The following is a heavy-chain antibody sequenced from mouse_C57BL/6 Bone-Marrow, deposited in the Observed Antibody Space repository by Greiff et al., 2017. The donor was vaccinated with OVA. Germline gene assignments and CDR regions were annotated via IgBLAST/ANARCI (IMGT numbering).Heavy chain of an antibody. CDR3: AREDYYGNSDY. Sequence: QVQLKQSGAELVRPGTSVKLSCKASGYTFTSYWMHWVKQRPGQGLEWIGVIDPSDSYTNYNQKFKGKATLTVDTSSSTAYMQLSSLTSEDSAVYYCAREDYYGNSDYWGQGTTLTVSS. D-gene: IGHD2-1*01. J-gene: IGHJ2*01. CDR2: IDPSDSYT. V-gene: IGHV1-59*01. CDR1: GYTFTSYW.